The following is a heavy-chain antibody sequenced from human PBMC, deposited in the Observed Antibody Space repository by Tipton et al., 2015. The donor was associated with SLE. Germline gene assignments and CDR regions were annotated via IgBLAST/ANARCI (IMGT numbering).Heavy chain of an antibody. D-gene: IGHD3-9*01. J-gene: IGHJ3*01. Sequence: TLSLTCTVSGAPIKNNYWTWIRQPPGKGLEWIGYIFYSGSTNLNPSLKSRVTMSVDTSKNQFSLKLRSVTAADTAVYYCASGILTGNAAFDVWGQGTMVSVSP. CDR3: ASGILTGNAAFDV. V-gene: IGHV4-59*12. CDR2: IFYSGST. CDR1: GAPIKNNY.